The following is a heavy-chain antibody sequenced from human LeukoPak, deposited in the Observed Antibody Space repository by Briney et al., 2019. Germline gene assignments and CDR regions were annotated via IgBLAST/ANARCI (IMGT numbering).Heavy chain of an antibody. D-gene: IGHD4-23*01. V-gene: IGHV3-33*01. J-gene: IGHJ3*02. CDR1: GFTFSSYG. CDR2: IWYDGSNK. Sequence: GGSLRLSCAASGFTFSSYGMHWVRQAPGKGLEWVAVIWYDGSNKYYADSVKGRFTISRDNSKNTLYLQMNSLRAEDTAVYYCARDREVLYYGGNFDAFDTWGQGTMVTVSS. CDR3: ARDREVLYYGGNFDAFDT.